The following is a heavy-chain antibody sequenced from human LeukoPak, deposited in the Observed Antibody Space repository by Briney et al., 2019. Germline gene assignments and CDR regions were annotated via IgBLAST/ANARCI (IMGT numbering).Heavy chain of an antibody. V-gene: IGHV1-8*03. Sequence: GASVKVSCKASGYTFTSYDINWVRQATGQGLEWMGWMNPNSGNTGYAQKFQGRVTTTRNTSISTAYMELSSLRSEDTAVYYCARPAAAAGTAEYFQHWGQGTLVTVSS. J-gene: IGHJ1*01. CDR3: ARPAAAAGTAEYFQH. CDR1: GYTFTSYD. CDR2: MNPNSGNT. D-gene: IGHD6-13*01.